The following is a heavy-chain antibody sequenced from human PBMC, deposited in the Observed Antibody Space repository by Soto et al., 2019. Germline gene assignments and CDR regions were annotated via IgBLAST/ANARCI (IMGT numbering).Heavy chain of an antibody. Sequence: QVQLQQSGPGLVKPSQTLSLTCAISGDSVSNSRAAWNWIRDSPSRGLEWLGRTYYSSKWYYDYAVSVQSRITISPDTSKNQFSLQLGSVTPEDTAVYYCAGGYGLNVWGQGTTVTVSS. J-gene: IGHJ6*02. CDR2: TYYSSKWYY. CDR1: GDSVSNSRAA. CDR3: AGGYGLNV. V-gene: IGHV6-1*01.